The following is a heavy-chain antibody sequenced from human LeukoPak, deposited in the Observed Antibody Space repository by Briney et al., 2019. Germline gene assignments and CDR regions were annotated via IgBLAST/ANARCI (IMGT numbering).Heavy chain of an antibody. CDR3: ARDRDIAYCGGDCYPDV. V-gene: IGHV4-61*02. Sequence: SQTLSLTCTVSGGSISSGSYYWSWIRQPAGKGLEWIGRIYTSGSTNYNPSLKSRVTISLDTSKNPFSLKLSSVTAADTAVYYCARDRDIAYCGGDCYPDVWGKGTTVTVSS. D-gene: IGHD2-21*02. CDR2: IYTSGST. J-gene: IGHJ6*04. CDR1: GGSISSGSYY.